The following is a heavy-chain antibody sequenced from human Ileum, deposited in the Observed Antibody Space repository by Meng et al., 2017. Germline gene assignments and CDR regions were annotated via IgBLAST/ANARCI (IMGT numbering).Heavy chain of an antibody. CDR2: IKPDESEK. Sequence: GESLKISCAASGFTFRDYWMSWVRQAPGKGLEWVANIKPDESEKYYVDSVKGRFTVSRDNAKNSLYLQMNNLRAEDTAVYYCAANSYTYNWGQGTTVTVSS. CDR1: GFTFRDYW. D-gene: IGHD3-16*01. CDR3: AANSYTYN. V-gene: IGHV3-7*01. J-gene: IGHJ4*02.